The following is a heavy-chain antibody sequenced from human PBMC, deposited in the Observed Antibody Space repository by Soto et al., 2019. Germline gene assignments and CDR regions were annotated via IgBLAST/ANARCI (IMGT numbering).Heavy chain of an antibody. CDR3: ARRCSSISCYLDY. CDR1: GFTVSSNY. J-gene: IGHJ4*02. Sequence: GGSLRLSCAASGFTVSSNYMNWVRQAPGKGLEWVSVIYSDGSTYYADSVKGRFTISRHNSKNTLYLQMNSLRAEDTAVYYCARRCSSISCYLDYWGQGTPVTVS. V-gene: IGHV3-53*04. D-gene: IGHD2-2*01. CDR2: IYSDGST.